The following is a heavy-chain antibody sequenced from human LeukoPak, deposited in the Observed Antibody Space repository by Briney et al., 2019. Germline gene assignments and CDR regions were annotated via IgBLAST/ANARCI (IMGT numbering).Heavy chain of an antibody. V-gene: IGHV3-7*01. CDR2: IKQDGSEK. D-gene: IGHD3-22*01. CDR3: VRDRAYFDSSGFYNLDY. J-gene: IGHJ4*02. Sequence: GGSLRLSCASSGFTFSDYWMSWVRQAPGKGLEWVANIKQDGSEKYYVDSVKGRFTISRDNAKNSLYLQMNNLRAEDTAVYYCVRDRAYFDSSGFYNLDYWGQGTLVTVSS. CDR1: GFTFSDYW.